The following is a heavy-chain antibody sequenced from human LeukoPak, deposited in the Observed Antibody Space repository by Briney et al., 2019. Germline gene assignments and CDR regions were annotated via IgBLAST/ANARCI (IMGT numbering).Heavy chain of an antibody. Sequence: SQTLSLTCTVSGGSISSGGYYWSWIRQHPGKGPEWVGYIYYSGSTYYNPSLKSRVTISVDTSKNQFSLKLSSVTAADTAVYYCARDSPYGVPFDYWGQGTLVTVSS. V-gene: IGHV4-31*03. CDR1: GGSISSGGYY. D-gene: IGHD4-17*01. CDR3: ARDSPYGVPFDY. J-gene: IGHJ4*02. CDR2: IYYSGST.